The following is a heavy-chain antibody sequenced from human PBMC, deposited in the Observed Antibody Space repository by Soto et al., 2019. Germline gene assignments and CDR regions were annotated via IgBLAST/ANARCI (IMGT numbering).Heavy chain of an antibody. D-gene: IGHD3-10*01. CDR2: IDNAGTDS. Sequence: EVQLVESGGGLVQPGGSLRLSCAASGFTLSGRSMHWVRQAPGKGLVWVSGIDNAGTDSTYADSVEGRFTSSRDNAKHMLYLQMNSLRVEDTAVYYCARGWFGPDAWGKGTTVTVSS. V-gene: IGHV3-74*01. CDR1: GFTLSGRS. CDR3: ARGWFGPDA. J-gene: IGHJ6*04.